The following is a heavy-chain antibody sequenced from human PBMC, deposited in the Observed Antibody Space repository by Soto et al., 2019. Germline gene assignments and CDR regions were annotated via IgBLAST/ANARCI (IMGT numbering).Heavy chain of an antibody. D-gene: IGHD2-15*01. Sequence: EVQLVESGGGLVQPGGSLRLSCAASGFTFSSYDMHWVRQATGKGLEWVSAIGTAGDTYYPGSVKGRFNISRENAKNSLYLQMNSLRAGDTAVYYCAAYCSGGSCYSEDAFDIWGQGTMVTVSS. CDR2: IGTAGDT. J-gene: IGHJ3*02. V-gene: IGHV3-13*01. CDR3: AAYCSGGSCYSEDAFDI. CDR1: GFTFSSYD.